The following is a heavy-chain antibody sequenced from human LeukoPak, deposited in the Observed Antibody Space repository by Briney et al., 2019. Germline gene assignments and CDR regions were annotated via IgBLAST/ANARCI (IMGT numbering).Heavy chain of an antibody. CDR3: AREVAGTWAFDV. CDR1: GDSVSSNSAA. D-gene: IGHD6-19*01. Sequence: SQTLSLTCAISGDSVSSNSAAWNWIRQSPSRGLEWLGRTYYRSKWWDDYAVSVKSRITVTPDTSKNQFSLHVNSVTPEDTAVYYCAREVAGTWAFDVWGQGTVVTVSS. J-gene: IGHJ3*01. CDR2: TYYRSKWWD. V-gene: IGHV6-1*01.